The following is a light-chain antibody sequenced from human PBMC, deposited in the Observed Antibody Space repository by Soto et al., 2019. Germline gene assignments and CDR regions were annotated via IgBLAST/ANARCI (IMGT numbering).Light chain of an antibody. Sequence: QSVLTQPPSASGTPGQRVTLSCSGSSSNIGINTVDWYQHLPGTAPKLLIYSNNQRSSGVPDRISGSKSGTSASLAISGLQSADEAAYYCAAWDDSLSGHYVFGTGTKLTVL. CDR3: AAWDDSLSGHYV. CDR1: SSNIGINT. J-gene: IGLJ1*01. CDR2: SNN. V-gene: IGLV1-44*01.